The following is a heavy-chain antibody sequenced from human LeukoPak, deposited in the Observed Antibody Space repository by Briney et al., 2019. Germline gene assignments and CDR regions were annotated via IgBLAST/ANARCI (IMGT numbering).Heavy chain of an antibody. J-gene: IGHJ4*02. CDR3: ARLAYYYDSSGYEALVFDY. V-gene: IGHV4-61*02. D-gene: IGHD3-22*01. Sequence: SQTLSLTCTVSGGSISSGSYYWSWIRQPAGKGLEWSGRLYTSGSTNYNPSLKSRVTISVDTSKNQFSLKLSSVTAADTAVYYCARLAYYYDSSGYEALVFDYWGPGTLVTVSS. CDR1: GGSISSGSYY. CDR2: LYTSGST.